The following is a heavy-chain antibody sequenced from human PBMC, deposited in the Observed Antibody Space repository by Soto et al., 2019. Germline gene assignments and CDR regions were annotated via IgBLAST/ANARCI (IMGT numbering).Heavy chain of an antibody. CDR2: ISGNGGST. CDR3: RLPGYSTNGVCPRYFLNAMGD. D-gene: IGHD2-8*01. J-gene: IGHJ6*02. Sequence: GGSLRLSCSASGFTFSSYTMHWVRQAPGKGLEYVSAISGNGGSTYYADSVKGRFAISRDNSKNTLYLQMSSLRTEDTAVYYCRLPGYSTNGVCPRYFLNAMGDWSQGTTFT. V-gene: IGHV3-64D*06. CDR1: GFTFSSYT.